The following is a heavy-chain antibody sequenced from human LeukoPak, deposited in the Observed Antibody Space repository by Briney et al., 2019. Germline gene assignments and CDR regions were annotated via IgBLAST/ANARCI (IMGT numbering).Heavy chain of an antibody. Sequence: SETLSLTCPVSGDSISSSSYYWGWIRQPPGKGLEWIGSMYYSGSTYYNPSLKSRVTISVDTSKNQFSLKLSSVTAADTAVYYCARLARGSGSYYFDYWGQGTLVTVSS. V-gene: IGHV4-39*01. CDR1: GDSISSSSYY. CDR2: MYYSGST. CDR3: ARLARGSGSYYFDY. J-gene: IGHJ4*02. D-gene: IGHD1-26*01.